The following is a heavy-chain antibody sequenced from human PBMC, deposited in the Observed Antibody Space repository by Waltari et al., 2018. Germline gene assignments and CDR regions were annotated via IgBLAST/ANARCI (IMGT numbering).Heavy chain of an antibody. J-gene: IGHJ3*02. CDR3: ASGFRDAFDI. V-gene: IGHV4-4*09. Sequence: SLKSRVTISVDTSKNQFSLKLSSVTAADTAVYYCASGFRDAFDIWGQGTMVTVSS. D-gene: IGHD5-18*01.